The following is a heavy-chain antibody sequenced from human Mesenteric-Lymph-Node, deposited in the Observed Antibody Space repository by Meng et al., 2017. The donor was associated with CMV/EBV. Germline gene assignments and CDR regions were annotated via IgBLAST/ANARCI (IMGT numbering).Heavy chain of an antibody. J-gene: IGHJ6*02. Sequence: ASVKVSCKASGYTFSDYYIHWVRQAPGQGLEWMGWINPDSGGTNYVQKFQGRVTMTRDTSISTVYMELSRVRSDDTAVYYCARDPLHYEPSFVEYYYYAMDVWGQGTTVTVSS. D-gene: IGHD3-3*01. CDR2: INPDSGGT. CDR1: GYTFSDYY. V-gene: IGHV1-2*02. CDR3: ARDPLHYEPSFVEYYYYAMDV.